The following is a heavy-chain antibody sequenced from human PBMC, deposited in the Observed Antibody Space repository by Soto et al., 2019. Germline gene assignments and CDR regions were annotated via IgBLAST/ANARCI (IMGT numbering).Heavy chain of an antibody. Sequence: GGYLRLSCAASGFTFSNFAMHWVRQAPGKGLEWVAVTSYDGNNKDYADSVKGRFTISRDNSKNTLFLQVNSLRPEDTAVYYCARERAIAATGTFYVWGQGLLVTGAS. J-gene: IGHJ4*02. CDR3: ARERAIAATGTFYV. CDR2: TSYDGNNK. D-gene: IGHD6-13*01. CDR1: GFTFSNFA. V-gene: IGHV3-30-3*01.